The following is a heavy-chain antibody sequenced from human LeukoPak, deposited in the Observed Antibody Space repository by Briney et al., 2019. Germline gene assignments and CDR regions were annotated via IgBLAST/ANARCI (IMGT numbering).Heavy chain of an antibody. D-gene: IGHD6-6*01. Sequence: ASVKVSCKASGYTFTSYGISWVRQAPGQGLEWMGWISAYNGNTNYAQKFQGRVTMTRDTSISTAYMELSRLRSDDTAVYYCARGVSNGYFDLWGRGTLVTVSS. J-gene: IGHJ2*01. CDR3: ARGVSNGYFDL. CDR1: GYTFTSYG. CDR2: ISAYNGNT. V-gene: IGHV1-18*01.